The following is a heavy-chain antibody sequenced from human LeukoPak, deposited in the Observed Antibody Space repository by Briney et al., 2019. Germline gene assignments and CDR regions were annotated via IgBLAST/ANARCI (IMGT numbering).Heavy chain of an antibody. D-gene: IGHD3-22*01. Sequence: WASVKVSCKASGYTFTGYYMHWVRQAPGQGLEWMGWINPNSGGTNYAQKFQGRVTMTRDTSISTAYMELSRLRSDDTAVYYCASSVYYYDSGGYYYVEYYFDYWGQGTLVTVSS. CDR2: INPNSGGT. J-gene: IGHJ4*02. V-gene: IGHV1-2*02. CDR1: GYTFTGYY. CDR3: ASSVYYYDSGGYYYVEYYFDY.